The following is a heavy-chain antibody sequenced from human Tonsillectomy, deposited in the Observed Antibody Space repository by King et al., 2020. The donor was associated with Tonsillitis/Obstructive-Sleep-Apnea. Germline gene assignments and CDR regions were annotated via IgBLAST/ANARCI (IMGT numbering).Heavy chain of an antibody. CDR1: GFTVSSNY. CDR2: IYSGGST. J-gene: IGHJ3*02. Sequence: VQLVESGGGLIQPGGSLRLSCAASGFTVSSNYMSWVRQAPGKGLEWVSVIYSGGSTYYADSVKGRFTISRDNSKNTLYLHMNSLRAEDTAVYYCASRPYYDSSGYFDAFDIWGQGTMVTVSS. CDR3: ASRPYYDSSGYFDAFDI. D-gene: IGHD3-22*01. V-gene: IGHV3-53*01.